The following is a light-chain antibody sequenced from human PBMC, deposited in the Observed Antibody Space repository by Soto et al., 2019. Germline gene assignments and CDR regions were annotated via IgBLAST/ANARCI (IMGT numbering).Light chain of an antibody. CDR2: KVS. V-gene: IGKV2-30*01. Sequence: DVVMTQSPLSLPVTLGQPASISCRSSQSLVYSDGNTYLNWFHQRPGQSPRRLIYKVSNRDSGVPDKDIGSGSGTDFTLKISRVEAEDVGVYYCMQGTYWPRLTFGGGTKVEIK. CDR3: MQGTYWPRLT. CDR1: QSLVYSDGNTY. J-gene: IGKJ4*01.